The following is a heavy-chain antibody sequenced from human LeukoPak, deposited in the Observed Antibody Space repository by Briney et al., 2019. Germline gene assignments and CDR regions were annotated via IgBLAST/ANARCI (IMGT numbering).Heavy chain of an antibody. CDR2: NNTNTGNP. CDR3: AKNGLGAVVKTD. V-gene: IGHV7-4-1*02. J-gene: IGHJ4*02. Sequence: ASVKVSCKASGYTFTSYAMNWVRQAPGHGLEWMGWNNTNTGNPTYAQGFTGRIVFSLDTSVSTAYLQISSLKAEDSAVYYCAKNGLGAVVKTDWGQGTLVTVSS. D-gene: IGHD3-22*01. CDR1: GYTFTSYA.